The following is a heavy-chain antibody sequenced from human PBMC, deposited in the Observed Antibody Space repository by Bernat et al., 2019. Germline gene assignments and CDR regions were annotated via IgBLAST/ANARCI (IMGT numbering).Heavy chain of an antibody. J-gene: IGHJ4*02. CDR1: GGSISSSSYY. V-gene: IGHV3-23*01. CDR3: AKVLDRITMVRGSKGFDY. CDR2: ISGSGGST. Sequence: LQLQESGPGLVKPSETLSLTCTVSGGSISSSSYYWGWIRQPPGKGLEWVSAISGSGGSTYYADSVKGRFTISRDNSKNTLYLQMNSLRAEDTAVYYCAKVLDRITMVRGSKGFDYWGQGTLVTVSS. D-gene: IGHD3-10*01.